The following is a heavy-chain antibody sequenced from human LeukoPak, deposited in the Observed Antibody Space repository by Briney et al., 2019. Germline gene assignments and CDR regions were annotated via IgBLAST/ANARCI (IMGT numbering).Heavy chain of an antibody. D-gene: IGHD3-3*01. Sequence: SETLSLTCTVSGGSISSSSYSWGWIRQPPGKGLEWIGSIYYSGTTYYNPSLKSRVTISVDTSKIQFSLKLSSVAATDTAVYFCARLRFDFWSGYTHPYFGYWGQGTLVTVSS. J-gene: IGHJ4*02. CDR2: IYYSGTT. CDR3: ARLRFDFWSGYTHPYFGY. V-gene: IGHV4-39*01. CDR1: GGSISSSSYS.